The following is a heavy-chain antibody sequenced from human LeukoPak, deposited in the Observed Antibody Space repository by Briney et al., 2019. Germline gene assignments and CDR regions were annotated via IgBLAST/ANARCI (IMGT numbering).Heavy chain of an antibody. V-gene: IGHV4-59*12. J-gene: IGHJ4*02. CDR1: GGPISSYY. Sequence: SETLSLTCTVSGGPISSYYGSWIRQPPGEGLEGIGYIYYSGSTNYNPSLKSRVTISVDTSKNPFSLKLSSVTAADTAVYYCARSRLGIVVVPAATQFDYWGQGTLVTVSS. CDR2: IYYSGST. CDR3: ARSRLGIVVVPAATQFDY. D-gene: IGHD2-2*03.